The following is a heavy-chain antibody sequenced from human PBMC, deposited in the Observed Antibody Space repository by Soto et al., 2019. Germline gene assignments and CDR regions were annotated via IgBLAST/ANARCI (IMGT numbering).Heavy chain of an antibody. CDR1: GFTFSSYW. CDR3: ARSPYFFRGPLDY. Sequence: GGSLRLSCAASGFTFSSYWMSWVSQAPGKGLEWVANIKQDGSEKYYVDSVKGRFTISRDNAKKSLYLQMNCLRPEDTAVYYCARSPYFFRGPLDYWGQGTLVTVSS. V-gene: IGHV3-7*03. J-gene: IGHJ4*02. D-gene: IGHD3-9*01. CDR2: IKQDGSEK.